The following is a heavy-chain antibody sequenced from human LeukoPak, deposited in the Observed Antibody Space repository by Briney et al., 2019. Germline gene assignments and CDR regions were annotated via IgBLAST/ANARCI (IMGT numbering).Heavy chain of an antibody. Sequence: PSETLSLTCAVYGGSFSGYYWSWIRQPPGKGLEWIGEINHSGSTNYNPSLKSRVTISVDTSKNQFSLKLSSVTAADTAVYYCARHGGVTAMVSRVVDYWGQGTLVTVSS. CDR1: GGSFSGYY. CDR2: INHSGST. V-gene: IGHV4-34*01. D-gene: IGHD5-18*01. CDR3: ARHGGVTAMVSRVVDY. J-gene: IGHJ4*02.